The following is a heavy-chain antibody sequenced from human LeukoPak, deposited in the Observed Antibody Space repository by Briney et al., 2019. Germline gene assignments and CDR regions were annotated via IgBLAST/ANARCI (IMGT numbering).Heavy chain of an antibody. Sequence: SETLSLTCTVSGGSISSSSYYWGWIRQPPGKGLEWIGYIYYSGSTNYNSSLKSRVTISVDTSKNQFSLNLRSVTAADTAVYYCAKVAKYYYDSETYFFFEHWGQGILVTVSS. D-gene: IGHD3-10*01. CDR2: IYYSGST. CDR3: AKVAKYYYDSETYFFFEH. V-gene: IGHV4-61*05. J-gene: IGHJ4*02. CDR1: GGSISSSSYY.